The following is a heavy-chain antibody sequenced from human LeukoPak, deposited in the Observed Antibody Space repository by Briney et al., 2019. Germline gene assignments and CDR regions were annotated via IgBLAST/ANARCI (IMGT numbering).Heavy chain of an antibody. Sequence: ASVKVSCKASGGTFSSYAISWVRQAPGQGLEWMGWISPYNGDRNFAQKVQGRVTMTTDTSTSTAYMELRSLGSDDTAIYYCAREKNDILTGYPDVFDVWGQGTLVSVSS. CDR2: ISPYNGDR. V-gene: IGHV1-18*01. CDR1: GGTFSSYA. CDR3: AREKNDILTGYPDVFDV. J-gene: IGHJ3*01. D-gene: IGHD3-9*01.